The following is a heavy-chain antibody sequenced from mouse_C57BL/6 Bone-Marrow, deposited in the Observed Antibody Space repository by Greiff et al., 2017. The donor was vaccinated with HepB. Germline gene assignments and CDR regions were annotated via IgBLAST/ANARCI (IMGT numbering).Heavy chain of an antibody. V-gene: IGHV14-4*01. Sequence: VQLQQSGAELVRPGASVKLSCTASGFNIKDDYMHWVKQRPEQGLEWIGWIDPENGDTEYASKFQGKAPITADTSSNTAYLQLSSLTSEDTAVYYCTKVSNYSYYYAMDYWGQGTSVTVSS. CDR2: IDPENGDT. CDR3: TKVSNYSYYYAMDY. CDR1: GFNIKDDY. D-gene: IGHD2-5*01. J-gene: IGHJ4*01.